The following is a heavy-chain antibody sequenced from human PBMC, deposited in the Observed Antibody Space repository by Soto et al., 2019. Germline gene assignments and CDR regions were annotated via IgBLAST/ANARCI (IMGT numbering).Heavy chain of an antibody. CDR3: ARRRDSSPLGRNWFDP. J-gene: IGHJ5*02. CDR2: IYYSGST. Sequence: QVQLQESGPGLVKPSETLSLTCTVSGGSISSYYWSWIRQPPGKGLEWIGYIYYSGSTNYNPSLRSRGTKSVDTSKNQFSPKLRSVTAADTAVYYCARRRDSSPLGRNWFDPWGQGTLVTVSS. CDR1: GGSISSYY. V-gene: IGHV4-59*08. D-gene: IGHD6-13*01.